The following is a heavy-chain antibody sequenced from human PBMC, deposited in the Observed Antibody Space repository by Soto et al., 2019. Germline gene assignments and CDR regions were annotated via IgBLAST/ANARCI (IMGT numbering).Heavy chain of an antibody. J-gene: IGHJ4*02. V-gene: IGHV3-49*03. CDR2: IRSKAYGGTT. D-gene: IGHD3-22*01. CDR3: TREASEYYYDSSGYSFDY. CDR1: GFTFGDYA. Sequence: GGSLRLSCTASGFTFGDYAMSWFRQAPGKGLEWVGFIRSKAYGGTTEYAASVKGRFTISRDDSKSIAYLQMNSLKTEDTAVYYCTREASEYYYDSSGYSFDYWGQGTLVTVSS.